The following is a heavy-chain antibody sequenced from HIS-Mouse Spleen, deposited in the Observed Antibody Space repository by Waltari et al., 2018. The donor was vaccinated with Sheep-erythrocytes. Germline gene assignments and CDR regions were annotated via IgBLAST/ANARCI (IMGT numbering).Heavy chain of an antibody. J-gene: IGHJ5*02. D-gene: IGHD6-6*01. CDR3: ARALSIAARPNWFDP. Sequence: QVQLQQWGAGLLKPSETLSLTCAVYGGSFSGYYWSWIRQTPGKGLEWIGEINHRGSTNYNPSLKSRVTISVDTSKNQFSLKLSSVTAADTAVYYCARALSIAARPNWFDPWGQGTLVTVSS. V-gene: IGHV4-34*01. CDR2: INHRGST. CDR1: GGSFSGYY.